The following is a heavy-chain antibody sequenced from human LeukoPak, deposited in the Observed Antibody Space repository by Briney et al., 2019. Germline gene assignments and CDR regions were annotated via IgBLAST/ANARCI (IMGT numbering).Heavy chain of an antibody. D-gene: IGHD6-13*01. CDR2: ISVSGGST. CDR3: AKDGRYSSSWYSSY. Sequence: GGSLRLSCAASGFTFSSYGMSWVRQAPGKGLEWVSAISVSGGSTYYADSVKGRFTIARDNSKNTLYLQMNSLRAEDTAVYYCAKDGRYSSSWYSSYWGQGTLVTVSS. V-gene: IGHV3-23*01. CDR1: GFTFSSYG. J-gene: IGHJ4*02.